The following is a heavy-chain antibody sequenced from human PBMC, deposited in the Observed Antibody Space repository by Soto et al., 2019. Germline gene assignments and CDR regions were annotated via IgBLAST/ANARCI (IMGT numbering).Heavy chain of an antibody. D-gene: IGHD3-3*01. CDR3: ARGRITIFGVAARMDV. J-gene: IGHJ6*02. CDR1: GGSFSGYY. CDR2: INHSGST. V-gene: IGHV4-34*01. Sequence: SETLSLTCAVYGGSFSGYYWSWIRQPPGKGLEWIGEINHSGSTNYNPSLKSRVTISVDTSKNQFSLKLSSVTAADTAVYYCARGRITIFGVAARMDVWGQGTTVTVSS.